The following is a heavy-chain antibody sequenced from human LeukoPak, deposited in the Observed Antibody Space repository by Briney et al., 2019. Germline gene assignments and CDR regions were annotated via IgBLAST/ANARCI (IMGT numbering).Heavy chain of an antibody. D-gene: IGHD6-6*01. CDR2: IYTSGST. J-gene: IGHJ4*02. Sequence: SQTLSLTCTVSGGSISSGSYYWSWIRQPAGKGLEWIGRIYTSGSTNYNPSLKSRVTKSVDTSKNQFSLKLSSVTAADTAVYYCASGDSVGSSFDYWGQGTLVTVSS. CDR3: ASGDSVGSSFDY. V-gene: IGHV4-61*02. CDR1: GGSISSGSYY.